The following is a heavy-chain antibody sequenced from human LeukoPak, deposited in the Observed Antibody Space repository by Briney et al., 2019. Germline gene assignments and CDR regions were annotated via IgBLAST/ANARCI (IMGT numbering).Heavy chain of an antibody. D-gene: IGHD4-23*01. V-gene: IGHV4-39*02. CDR2: IYYSGST. CDR1: GGSISSITSNNYH. Sequence: SETLSLTCIVSGGSISSITSNNYHWGWIRQPPGKGLEWIGSIYYSGSTYYNPSLKSRVTISVDTSKNQFSLKLSSVTAADTALYYCAREMGVVTAHGIDVWGQGTTVTVSS. J-gene: IGHJ6*02. CDR3: AREMGVVTAHGIDV.